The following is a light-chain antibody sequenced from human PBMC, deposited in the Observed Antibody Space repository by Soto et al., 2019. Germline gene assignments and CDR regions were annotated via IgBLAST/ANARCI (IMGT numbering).Light chain of an antibody. V-gene: IGKV3-20*01. J-gene: IGKJ1*01. Sequence: EIVLTQSPATLSASPGERATLSCRASQSVSSSYLAWYQQKSGQAPRLLIYGASNRATGIPDRFSGSGSGTDFTLTISRLEPEDFAVYWCQQYDSSPRTFGQGTKVDI. CDR2: GAS. CDR1: QSVSSSY. CDR3: QQYDSSPRT.